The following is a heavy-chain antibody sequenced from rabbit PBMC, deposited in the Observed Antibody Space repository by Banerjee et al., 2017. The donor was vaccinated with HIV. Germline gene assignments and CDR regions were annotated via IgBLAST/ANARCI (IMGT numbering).Heavy chain of an antibody. J-gene: IGHJ5*01. CDR2: IDTGSGRT. V-gene: IGHV1S45*01. CDR3: ARAGHSGYDWLDL. CDR1: GFSFSNKYV. D-gene: IGHD7-1*01. Sequence: QEQLEESGGDLVKPEGSLTLTCTASGFSFSNKYVMCWVRQAPGKGLEWIGCIDTGSGRTWYASWVKGRFTISKTSSTTVTLQMTGLTAADTATYFCARAGHSGYDWLDLWGQGTLVTVS.